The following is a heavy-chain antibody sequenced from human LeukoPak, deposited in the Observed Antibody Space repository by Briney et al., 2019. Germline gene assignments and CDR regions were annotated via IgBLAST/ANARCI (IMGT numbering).Heavy chain of an antibody. J-gene: IGHJ6*03. Sequence: SETLSLTCAVYGGSFSGYYWSWIRQPPGKGLEWIGEINHSGSTNYNPSLKSRVTISIDTSKNQFSLKLSSVTAADTAVYYCARQNGGSWNYYYYMDVWGKGTTVTVSS. D-gene: IGHD1-26*01. V-gene: IGHV4-34*01. CDR3: ARQNGGSWNYYYYMDV. CDR1: GGSFSGYY. CDR2: INHSGST.